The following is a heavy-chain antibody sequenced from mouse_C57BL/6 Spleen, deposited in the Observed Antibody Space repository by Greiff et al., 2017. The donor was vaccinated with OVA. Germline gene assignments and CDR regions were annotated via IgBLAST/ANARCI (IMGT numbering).Heavy chain of an antibody. Sequence: EVNVVESGGGLVQSGRSLRLSCATSGFTFSDFYMEWVRQAPGKGLEWIAARRNKANDYTTEYSASVQGRFIVSRDTSQSILYLQMNALRAEDTAMYYCARDRYYGSYWYIGVWGTGTTVTVSS. CDR3: ARDRYYGSYWYIGV. CDR1: GFTFSDFY. J-gene: IGHJ1*03. V-gene: IGHV7-1*01. CDR2: RRNKANDYTT. D-gene: IGHD1-1*01.